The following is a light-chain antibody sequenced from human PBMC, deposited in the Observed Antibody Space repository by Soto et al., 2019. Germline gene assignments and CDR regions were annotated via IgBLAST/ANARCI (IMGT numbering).Light chain of an antibody. V-gene: IGKV4-1*01. Sequence: DIVMTQSPDALAVSLGARATINCKSSQSVLYNANNKHCLAWYQQKPGQPPKLLIYWASTRESGVPDRFSGSGSGTDFTLTISSLQAEDVAVYYCQQYLDIPRPFGQGTKVAIK. CDR2: WAS. J-gene: IGKJ1*01. CDR1: QSVLYNANNKHC. CDR3: QQYLDIPRP.